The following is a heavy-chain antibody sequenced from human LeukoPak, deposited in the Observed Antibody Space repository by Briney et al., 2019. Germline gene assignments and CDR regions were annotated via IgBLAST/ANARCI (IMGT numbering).Heavy chain of an antibody. V-gene: IGHV4-4*02. CDR2: IYHSGST. J-gene: IGHJ4*02. D-gene: IGHD6-19*01. Sequence: GSLRLSCAASGFTFSSYAMSWVRQLPGKGLEWIGEIYHSGSTNYNPSLKSRVTISVDKSKNQFSLKLSSVTAADTAVYYCARLRIAVAGYFDYWGQGTLVTVSS. CDR1: GFTFSSYAM. CDR3: ARLRIAVAGYFDY.